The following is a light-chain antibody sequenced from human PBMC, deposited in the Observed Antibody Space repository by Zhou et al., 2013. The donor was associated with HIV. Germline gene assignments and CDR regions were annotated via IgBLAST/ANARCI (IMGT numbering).Light chain of an antibody. CDR2: GAS. Sequence: EIALTQSPGTLSLSPGERATLSCRVSQTVSRSYLAWYQQKPGQAPRLLISGASTRALGIPDRFSGSGSGTDFTLSISRLEPEDFAVYYCQQYDRSPITFGQGTRLE. CDR3: QQYDRSPIT. J-gene: IGKJ5*01. V-gene: IGKV3-20*01. CDR1: QTVSRSY.